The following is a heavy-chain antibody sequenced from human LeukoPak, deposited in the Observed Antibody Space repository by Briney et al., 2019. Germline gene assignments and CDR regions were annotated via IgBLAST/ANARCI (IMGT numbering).Heavy chain of an antibody. D-gene: IGHD2-21*02. CDR3: ARGPPELYCGGDCSHYFDY. CDR2: ISSSSSTI. CDR1: GFTFSSYS. Sequence: GGSLRLSCAASGFTFSSYSMNWVRQAPGKGLEWVSYISSSSSTIYYADSVKGRFTISRDNSKNTLYLQMNSLRAEDTAVYYCARGPPELYCGGDCSHYFDYWGRGTLVTVSS. J-gene: IGHJ4*02. V-gene: IGHV3-48*01.